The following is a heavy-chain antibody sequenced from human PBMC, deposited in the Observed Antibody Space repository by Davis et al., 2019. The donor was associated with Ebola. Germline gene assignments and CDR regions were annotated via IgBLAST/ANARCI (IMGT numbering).Heavy chain of an antibody. V-gene: IGHV4-4*02. CDR3: ARGDYNNHLDY. J-gene: IGHJ4*02. CDR2: IYHTGSI. D-gene: IGHD3-9*01. Sequence: PSETLSLTCSVSGDSVTSSHWWSWVRQSPGKGLELLGEIYHTGSINDNPSPKSRVTISLERSKNQFSLNLTSVTAADTAVYYCARGDYNNHLDYWGQGTLVTVSS. CDR1: GDSVTSSHW.